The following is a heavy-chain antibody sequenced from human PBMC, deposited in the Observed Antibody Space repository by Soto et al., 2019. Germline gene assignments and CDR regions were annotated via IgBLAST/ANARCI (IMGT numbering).Heavy chain of an antibody. D-gene: IGHD3-16*01. Sequence: EVQLVESGGGLVQPGGSLRLSCAASGFTFSNYSMNWVRQAPGKGLEWVSYISTSTTTIYYADSVKGRFTISRDNAKNPLYLQMKGLGDGDTAVYYCAAPSGGGGTWGFDYWGQGTLVTVSS. V-gene: IGHV3-48*02. CDR1: GFTFSNYS. CDR2: ISTSTTTI. CDR3: AAPSGGGGTWGFDY. J-gene: IGHJ4*02.